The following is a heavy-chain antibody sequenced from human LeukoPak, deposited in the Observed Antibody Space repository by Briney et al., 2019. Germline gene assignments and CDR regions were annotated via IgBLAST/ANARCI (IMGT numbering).Heavy chain of an antibody. CDR1: GFTFSSYA. CDR2: ISGSGGST. V-gene: IGHV3-23*01. J-gene: IGHJ4*02. CDR3: AKDKVGATPYYFDY. Sequence: PGGALRLSCAASGFTFSSYAMSWVRQAPGKGLEWVSAISGSGGSTYYADSVKGRFTISRDNSKNTLYLQMNSLRADDTAVYYCAKDKVGATPYYFDYWGQGTLVTVSS. D-gene: IGHD1-26*01.